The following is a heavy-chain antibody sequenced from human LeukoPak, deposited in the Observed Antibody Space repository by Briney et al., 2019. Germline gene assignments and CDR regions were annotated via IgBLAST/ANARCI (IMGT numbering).Heavy chain of an antibody. J-gene: IGHJ4*02. CDR3: ARGFLLGYCSGGSCYQNDY. CDR2: INHSGST. Sequence: PSETLSLTCAVYGGSFSGYYWSWIRQPPGKGLEWIGEINHSGSTNYNPSLKSRVTISVDTSKNQFSLKLSPVTAADTAVYYCARGFLLGYCSGGSCYQNDYWGQGTLVTVSS. D-gene: IGHD2-15*01. V-gene: IGHV4-34*01. CDR1: GGSFSGYY.